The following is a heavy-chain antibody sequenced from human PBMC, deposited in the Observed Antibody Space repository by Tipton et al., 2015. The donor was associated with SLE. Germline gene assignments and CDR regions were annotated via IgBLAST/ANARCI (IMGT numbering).Heavy chain of an antibody. J-gene: IGHJ4*02. V-gene: IGHV4-39*07. Sequence: TLSLTCAVSDCSISRTNYYLCWIRQPPGKGLEWIGSIFHTGSTYYNPSLNSRVSFSIDTSENHFSLRLNSVTAADTAVYYCARSHYSGPFDCRRQGPLVTVSS. CDR3: ARSHYSGPFDC. CDR2: IFHTGST. CDR1: DCSISRTNYY. D-gene: IGHD6-13*01.